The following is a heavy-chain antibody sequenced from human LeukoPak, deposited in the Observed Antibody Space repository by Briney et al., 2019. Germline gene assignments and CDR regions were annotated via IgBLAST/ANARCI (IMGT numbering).Heavy chain of an antibody. Sequence: GGSLSPSWAASGLAFGDFWMSWVRKLPGKGLESVATIKQDGSAKEYVDSVKGRFTISRDNAKESLYLQMNNLRAEDTAVYYCARVGGSVGYWGQGTLVTVSS. V-gene: IGHV3-7*01. D-gene: IGHD3-10*01. CDR1: GLAFGDFW. CDR3: ARVGGSVGY. CDR2: IKQDGSAK. J-gene: IGHJ4*02.